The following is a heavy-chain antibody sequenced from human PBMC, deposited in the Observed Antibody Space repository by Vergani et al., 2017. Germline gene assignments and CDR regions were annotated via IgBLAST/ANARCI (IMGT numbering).Heavy chain of an antibody. CDR3: AKVGRSEVAGTFGAFDI. D-gene: IGHD6-19*01. J-gene: IGHJ3*02. Sequence: EVQLLESGGDLVQPGGSLRLPCAASGFNFLLHAMSWVRQPPGKGPDWVSTFSVSYRRTHYADSVKGRFTIARDNSKNTLFLHMNSLRPEDTAVYYCAKVGRSEVAGTFGAFDIWGQGTMVTVSS. V-gene: IGHV3-23*01. CDR2: FSVSYRRT. CDR1: GFNFLLHA.